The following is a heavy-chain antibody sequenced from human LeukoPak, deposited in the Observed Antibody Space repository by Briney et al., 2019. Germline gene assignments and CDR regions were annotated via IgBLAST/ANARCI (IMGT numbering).Heavy chain of an antibody. CDR3: ARDREWSGPDVYYYYMDV. CDR1: GGSISSYY. Sequence: SETLSLTCTVSGGSISSYYWSWIRQPAGKGLEWIGRIYTSGSTNYNPSLKSRVTMSVDTSKNQFSLKLSSVTAADTAVYYCARDREWSGPDVYYYYMDVWGKGTTVTVSS. D-gene: IGHD3-3*01. CDR2: IYTSGST. V-gene: IGHV4-4*07. J-gene: IGHJ6*03.